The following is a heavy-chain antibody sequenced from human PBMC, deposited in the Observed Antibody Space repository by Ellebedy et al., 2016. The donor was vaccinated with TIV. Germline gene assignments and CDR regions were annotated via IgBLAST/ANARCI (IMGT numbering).Heavy chain of an antibody. Sequence: GESLKISCAASGFTFSDHSMSWVRQAPGRRLEWVSSISSLYTYTDYGDSVKGRFTVSRDNANNSLYLQMNSLRAEDTAVYYCTRDRIVGATSYGYWGQGTLVTVSS. V-gene: IGHV3-21*06. CDR3: TRDRIVGATSYGY. CDR1: GFTFSDHS. D-gene: IGHD1-26*01. CDR2: ISSLYTYT. J-gene: IGHJ4*02.